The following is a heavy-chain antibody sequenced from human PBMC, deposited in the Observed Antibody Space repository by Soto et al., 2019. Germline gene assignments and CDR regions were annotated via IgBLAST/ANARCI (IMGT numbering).Heavy chain of an antibody. D-gene: IGHD3-10*01. CDR3: ARGPEGNYYGMDV. CDR1: GGSISSYY. V-gene: IGHV4-59*01. CDR2: IYYSGST. J-gene: IGHJ6*02. Sequence: SETLSLTCTVSGGSISSYYWSWIRQPPGKRLEWIGYIYYSGSTNYNPSLKSRVTISVDTSKNQFSLKLSSVTAADTAVYYCARGPEGNYYGMDVWGQGTTVTVSS.